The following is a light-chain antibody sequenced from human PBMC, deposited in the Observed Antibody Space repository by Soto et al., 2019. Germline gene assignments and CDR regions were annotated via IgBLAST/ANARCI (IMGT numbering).Light chain of an antibody. CDR2: AAS. J-gene: IGKJ1*01. CDR1: QSISSY. V-gene: IGKV1-39*01. Sequence: DIQMTQSPSSLSASVGDRVTITCRASQSISSYLNWYQQKPGKAPKLLIYAASSLQSGVPSRFSGSGSRKDFTLTISSLQPEDFATYYCQQSYSTPGTFGQGTKVEIK. CDR3: QQSYSTPGT.